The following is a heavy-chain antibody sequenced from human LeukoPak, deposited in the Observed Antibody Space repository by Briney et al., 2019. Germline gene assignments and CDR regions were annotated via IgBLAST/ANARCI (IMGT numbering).Heavy chain of an antibody. Sequence: KPSETLSLTCAVYGGSFSGYYWSWIRQPPGKGLEWIGEINHSGSTNYNPSLKSRVTISVDTSKNQFSLKLSSVTAADTAVYYCARNTKDIVVVPARDAFDIWGQGTMVTVPS. D-gene: IGHD2-2*01. CDR3: ARNTKDIVVVPARDAFDI. CDR2: INHSGST. CDR1: GGSFSGYY. V-gene: IGHV4-34*01. J-gene: IGHJ3*02.